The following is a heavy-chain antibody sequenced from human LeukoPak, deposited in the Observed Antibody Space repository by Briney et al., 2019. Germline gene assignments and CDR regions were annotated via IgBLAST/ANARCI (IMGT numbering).Heavy chain of an antibody. V-gene: IGHV4-38-2*01. CDR3: ARVIAAGVDFDY. J-gene: IGHJ4*02. CDR1: GY. D-gene: IGHD6-13*01. CDR2: IYHSGST. Sequence: PSETLSLTCAVSGYWGWIRQPPGKGLEWIGSIYHSGSTYYNPSLKIRVTILVDTSNNQFSLHLSSVTAADTAIYYCARVIAAGVDFDYWGQGTLVTVSS.